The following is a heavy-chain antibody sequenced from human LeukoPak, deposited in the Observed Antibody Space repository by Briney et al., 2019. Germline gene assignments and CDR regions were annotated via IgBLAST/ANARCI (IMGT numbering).Heavy chain of an antibody. Sequence: GGSLRLSCAASGFTFSSFWMGWVRQAPGKGLEWVASINFDASASHHVDSVNGRFTISRDNAKNSLYLQMSYLRAEDTAVYFCTRVTTNGYFEYWGQGTLVTVSP. CDR1: GFTFSSFW. V-gene: IGHV3-7*04. D-gene: IGHD1-1*01. CDR3: TRVTTNGYFEY. CDR2: INFDASAS. J-gene: IGHJ4*02.